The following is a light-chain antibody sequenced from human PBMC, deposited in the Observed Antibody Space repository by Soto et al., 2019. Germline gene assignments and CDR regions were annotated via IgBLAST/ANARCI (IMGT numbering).Light chain of an antibody. V-gene: IGKV3-15*01. CDR1: QSVNSK. CDR2: DAS. Sequence: EIVMTQSPATLSVSAGERATLSCRASQSVNSKLAWYRQKPGQAPRLLISDASTSATGVPARFSGSGCWTEFTLTTSSLQSNDSRVYLCQQYNFWPPLTFGRGIKVEIK. J-gene: IGKJ4*01. CDR3: QQYNFWPPLT.